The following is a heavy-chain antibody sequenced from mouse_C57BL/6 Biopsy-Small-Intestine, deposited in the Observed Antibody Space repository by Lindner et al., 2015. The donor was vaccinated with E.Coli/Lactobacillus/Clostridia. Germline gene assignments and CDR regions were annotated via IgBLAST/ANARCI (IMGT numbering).Heavy chain of an antibody. CDR2: ISSGSSTI. CDR3: ARPSYHPYYFDY. V-gene: IGHV5-17*01. J-gene: IGHJ2*01. CDR1: GFTFSDYG. D-gene: IGHD2-10*01. Sequence: VQLQESGGGLVKPGGSLKLSCAASGFTFSDYGIHWVRQAPEKGLEWVAYISSGSSTIYYADTVKGRFTISRDNAKNTLFLQMTSLRSEDTAMYYCARPSYHPYYFDYWGQGTTLTVSS.